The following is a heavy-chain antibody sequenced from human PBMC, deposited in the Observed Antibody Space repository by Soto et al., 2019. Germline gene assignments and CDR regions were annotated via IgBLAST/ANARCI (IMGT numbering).Heavy chain of an antibody. CDR2: ISSSTSYV. D-gene: IGHD2-2*01. V-gene: IGHV3-21*01. CDR3: ARDPSEGRVGNWFES. CDR1: RFTFSRYG. J-gene: IGHJ5*01. Sequence: GGSLRLSCAASRFTFSRYGMNWVRQAPGKGLEWVSSISSSTSYVYYADSVQGRFSVSRDNAKKILYLEMYALRTEDTAVYYCARDPSEGRVGNWFESWGQGTLVTVSS.